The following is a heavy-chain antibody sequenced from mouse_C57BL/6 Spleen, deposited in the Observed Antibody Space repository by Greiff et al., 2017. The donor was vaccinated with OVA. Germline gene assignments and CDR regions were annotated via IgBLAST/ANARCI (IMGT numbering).Heavy chain of an antibody. D-gene: IGHD1-1*01. Sequence: VKLMESGPGLVAPSQSLSITCTVSGFSLTSYAISWVRQPPGKGLEWLGVIWTGGGTNYNSALKSRLSISKDNSKSQVFLKMNSLQTDDTARYYCAALTTVVEDYAMDYWGQGTSVTVSS. CDR3: AALTTVVEDYAMDY. V-gene: IGHV2-9-1*01. CDR1: GFSLTSYA. CDR2: IWTGGGT. J-gene: IGHJ4*01.